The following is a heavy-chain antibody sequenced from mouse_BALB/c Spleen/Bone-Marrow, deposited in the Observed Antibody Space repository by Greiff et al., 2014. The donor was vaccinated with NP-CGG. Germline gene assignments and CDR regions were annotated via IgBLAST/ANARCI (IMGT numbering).Heavy chain of an antibody. CDR1: GYTFTSYW. CDR2: IYPGDGDT. V-gene: IGHV1-87*01. J-gene: IGHJ2*01. D-gene: IGHD2-1*01. Sequence: QVQLQQSGAELARPGASVKLSCKASGYTFTSYWMQWVKQRPGQGLEWIVAIYPGDGDTRYTQKFKGKATLTADKSSSTAYMQLSSLASEDSAVYYCARGGNYAGYYFDYWGQGTTLTVSS. CDR3: ARGGNYAGYYFDY.